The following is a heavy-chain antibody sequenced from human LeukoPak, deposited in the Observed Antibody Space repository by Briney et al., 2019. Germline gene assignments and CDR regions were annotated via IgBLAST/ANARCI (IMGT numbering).Heavy chain of an antibody. Sequence: PSETLSLTCTVSGGSISSGDYYWSWIRQPPGKGLEWIGYIYNNGRTYYNPSLKSRVTISVDTSKNQFSLKLSSVTAADTAVYYCARQGYSYATGRYNWFDPWGQGILVTVSS. CDR2: IYNNGRT. CDR1: GGSISSGDYY. V-gene: IGHV4-30-4*01. D-gene: IGHD5-18*01. J-gene: IGHJ5*02. CDR3: ARQGYSYATGRYNWFDP.